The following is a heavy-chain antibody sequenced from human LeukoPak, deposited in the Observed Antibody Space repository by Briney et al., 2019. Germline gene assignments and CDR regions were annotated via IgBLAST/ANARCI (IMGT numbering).Heavy chain of an antibody. CDR3: TRSGYRHPYHFDS. CDR1: GFRVRTTY. J-gene: IGHJ4*02. CDR2: VYTGGGT. V-gene: IGHV3-53*01. Sequence: GGSLRLSCVVSGFRVRTTYMSWVRQAPGKGPEWVSVVYTGGGTGHADSVKGRFTISRDNSKNTLSLQMNSLRVEDTAIYYCTRSGYRHPYHFDSWGQGTLVTVSS. D-gene: IGHD3-22*01.